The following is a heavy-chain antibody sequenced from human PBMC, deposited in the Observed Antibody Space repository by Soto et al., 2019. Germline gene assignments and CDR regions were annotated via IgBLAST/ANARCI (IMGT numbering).Heavy chain of an antibody. CDR3: SRRVYGDYYDTSGYHDWFEP. Sequence: QVQLVQSGAEVKKPGSSVKVSCTDSGGTFSSYTISWVRQVPGQGPEWMGRIIPVLGIVNYAQKFQGRVTITADKSTSTAYMELSSLSSEDTAVYYCSRRVYGDYYDTSGYHDWFEPWGQGTLVTVSP. D-gene: IGHD3-22*01. J-gene: IGHJ5*02. CDR1: GGTFSSYT. CDR2: IIPVLGIV. V-gene: IGHV1-69*02.